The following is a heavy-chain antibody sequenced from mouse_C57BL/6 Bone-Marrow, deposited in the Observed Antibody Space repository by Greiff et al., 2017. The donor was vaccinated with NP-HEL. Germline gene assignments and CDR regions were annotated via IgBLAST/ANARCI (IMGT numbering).Heavy chain of an antibody. CDR3: TTSYFSNYVAMDY. Sequence: VQLQQSGAELVRPGASVKLSCTASGFNITDDYMHWVKQRPEQGLEWIGWIDPENGDTEYASKFQGKATMTEDTSSNTAYLQLSSLTSEDAAVYYCTTSYFSNYVAMDYWGQGTSVTVSS. V-gene: IGHV14-4*01. CDR2: IDPENGDT. D-gene: IGHD2-5*01. J-gene: IGHJ4*01. CDR1: GFNITDDY.